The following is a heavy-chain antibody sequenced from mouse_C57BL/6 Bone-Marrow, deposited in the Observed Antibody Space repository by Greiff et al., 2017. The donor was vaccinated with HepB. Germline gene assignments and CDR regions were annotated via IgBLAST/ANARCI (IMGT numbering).Heavy chain of an antibody. Sequence: EVHLVESGGGLVKPGGSLKLSCAASGFTFSDYGMHWVRQAPEKGLEWVAYISSGSSTIYYADTVKGRFTISRDNAKNTLFLQMTSLRSEDTAMYYCAMRGYFDYWGQGTTLTVSS. CDR2: ISSGSSTI. J-gene: IGHJ2*01. CDR1: GFTFSDYG. V-gene: IGHV5-17*01. CDR3: AMRGYFDY.